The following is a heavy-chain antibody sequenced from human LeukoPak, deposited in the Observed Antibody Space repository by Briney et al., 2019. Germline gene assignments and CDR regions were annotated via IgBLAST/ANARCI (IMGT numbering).Heavy chain of an antibody. CDR1: GYTFTDYY. V-gene: IGHV1-69-2*01. D-gene: IGHD2-21*02. J-gene: IGHJ3*02. CDR2: VDPEDGET. CDR3: ARQGPLYCGGDCYAFDI. Sequence: GASVKVSCEVSGYTFTDYYMHWVQQAPGKGLEWMGLVDPEDGETIYAEKFQGRVTITADTSTDTAYMELRSLRSDDTAVYYCARQGPLYCGGDCYAFDIWGQGTMVTVSS.